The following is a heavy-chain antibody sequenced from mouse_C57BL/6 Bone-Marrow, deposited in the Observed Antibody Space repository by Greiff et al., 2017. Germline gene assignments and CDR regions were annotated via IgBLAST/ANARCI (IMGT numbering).Heavy chain of an antibody. V-gene: IGHV1-61*01. CDR2: IYPSDSET. CDR1: GYTFTSYW. CDR3: ARHGNYGYWYFDV. D-gene: IGHD2-1*01. J-gene: IGHJ1*03. Sequence: QVQLQQPGAELVRPGSSVKLSCKASGYTFTSYWMDWVKQRPGQGLEWIGNIYPSDSETHYNQKFKDKATLTVDKSSSTAYMQLSSLTSEDSAVYYCARHGNYGYWYFDVWGTGTTVTVSS.